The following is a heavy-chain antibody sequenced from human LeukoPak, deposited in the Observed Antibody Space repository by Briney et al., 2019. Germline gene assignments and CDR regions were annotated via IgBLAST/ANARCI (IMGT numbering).Heavy chain of an antibody. Sequence: GASVKVSCKASGGTFSSYAISWVRQAPGQGLEWMGRIIPILGIANYAQKFQGRVTITTDESTSTAYMELSSLRSEDTAVYYCARDPDYSNYEGDDWGQGTLVTVSS. CDR1: GGTFSSYA. CDR3: ARDPDYSNYEGDD. CDR2: IIPILGIA. J-gene: IGHJ4*02. V-gene: IGHV1-69*04. D-gene: IGHD4-11*01.